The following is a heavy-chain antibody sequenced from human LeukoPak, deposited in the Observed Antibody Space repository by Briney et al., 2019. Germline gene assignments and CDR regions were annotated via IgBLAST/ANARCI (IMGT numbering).Heavy chain of an antibody. CDR3: ARQGSTAYYDSSGLPYDAFDI. J-gene: IGHJ3*02. V-gene: IGHV5-51*01. D-gene: IGHD3-22*01. Sequence: GESLKISCKGSGYRFTSYWIGWVRQMPGKGLEWMGIIYPSDSDTRYSPSFQGQVSISADKSISAAYPQWSSLKASDTAMYYCARQGSTAYYDSSGLPYDAFDIWGQGTMVTVSS. CDR2: IYPSDSDT. CDR1: GYRFTSYW.